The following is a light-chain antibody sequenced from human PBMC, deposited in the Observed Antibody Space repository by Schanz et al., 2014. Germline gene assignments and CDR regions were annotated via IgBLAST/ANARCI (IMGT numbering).Light chain of an antibody. CDR1: QSVLYSFNNKNY. V-gene: IGKV4-1*01. J-gene: IGKJ4*01. CDR3: QQYSSTPFA. Sequence: DIVMTQSPDSLAVSLGERATINCKSSQSVLYSFNNKNYLAWYQLKPGQPPKVLIYWASTRESGVPDRFSGSGSGADSTLTISSLQAEDVAVYYCQQYSSTPFAFGGGTRVEIK. CDR2: WAS.